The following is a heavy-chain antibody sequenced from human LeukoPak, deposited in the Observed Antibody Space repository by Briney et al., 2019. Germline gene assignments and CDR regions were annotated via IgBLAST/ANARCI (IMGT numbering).Heavy chain of an antibody. D-gene: IGHD6-6*01. CDR3: ARRSRIAARPGSFYFGY. CDR2: IYTSGST. Sequence: SETLSLTCTVSGGSISSYYWSWIRQPPGKGLEWIGYIYTSGSTNYNPSLKSRVTISVDTSKNQFSLKLSSVTAADTAVYYCARRSRIAARPGSFYFGYWGQGTLVTVSS. CDR1: GGSISSYY. V-gene: IGHV4-4*09. J-gene: IGHJ4*02.